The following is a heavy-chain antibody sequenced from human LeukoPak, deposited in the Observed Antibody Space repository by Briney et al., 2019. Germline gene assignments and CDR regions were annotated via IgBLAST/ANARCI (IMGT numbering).Heavy chain of an antibody. D-gene: IGHD5-24*01. J-gene: IGHJ4*02. CDR1: GYSFPNYW. Sequence: SGESLKISCKGSGYSFPNYWIGWVRQMPGQGLEWMGIIYPADSDTRYSPSFQGQVTISAAKSINTAYLQWTSLKASDTAMYYCARRKGDGYNSPFDYWGQGTLVTVSS. CDR3: ARRKGDGYNSPFDY. CDR2: IYPADSDT. V-gene: IGHV5-51*01.